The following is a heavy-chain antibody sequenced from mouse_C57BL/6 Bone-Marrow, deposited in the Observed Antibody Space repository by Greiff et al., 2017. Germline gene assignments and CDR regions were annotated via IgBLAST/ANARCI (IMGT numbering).Heavy chain of an antibody. CDR1: YTFSRRVH. D-gene: IGHD2-2*01. V-gene: IGHV1-87*01. J-gene: IGHJ2*01. CDR3: SEDAAVYDWAVWLRPYYFDY. Sequence: VQLQESGPELARPWASVKISCPAFYTFSRRVHFAIRDTNYWMQWVKQRPGQGLEWIGAIYPGNGDTSYNQKFKGKGTLTADKASSTAYMQLSSLTSEDAAVYDWAVWLRPYYFDYWGQGTTLTVSS. CDR2: GQGLEWIG.